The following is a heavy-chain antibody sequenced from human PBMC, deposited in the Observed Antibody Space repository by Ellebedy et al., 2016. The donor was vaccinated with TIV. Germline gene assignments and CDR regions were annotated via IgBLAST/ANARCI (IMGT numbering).Heavy chain of an antibody. D-gene: IGHD1-7*01. CDR3: ARDSGSLGTTIWYFDL. CDR1: GFTFSSYW. V-gene: IGHV3-30-3*01. J-gene: IGHJ2*01. CDR2: ISYDGSNK. Sequence: GESLKISCAASGFTFSSYWMNWVRQAPGKGLEWVAVISYDGSNKYYADSVKGRFTISRDNSKNTLYLQMNSLRAEDTAVYYCARDSGSLGTTIWYFDLWGRGTLVTVSS.